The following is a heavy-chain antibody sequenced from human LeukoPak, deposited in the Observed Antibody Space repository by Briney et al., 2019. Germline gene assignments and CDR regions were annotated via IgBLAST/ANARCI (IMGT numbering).Heavy chain of an antibody. CDR3: ARLYYGDYYFDY. D-gene: IGHD4-17*01. CDR1: GDSISSDY. Sequence: SETLSLTCTVSGDSISSDYWSWIRQPPGKGLEWIGYIYYSGSTNYNPSLKSRVTMSVDTSKNQFSLKLSSVTAADTAVYYCARLYYGDYYFDYWGQGTLVTVSS. CDR2: IYYSGST. J-gene: IGHJ4*02. V-gene: IGHV4-59*08.